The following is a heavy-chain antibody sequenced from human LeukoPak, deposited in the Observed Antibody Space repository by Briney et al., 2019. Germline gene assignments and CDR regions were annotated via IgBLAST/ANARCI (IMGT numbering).Heavy chain of an antibody. J-gene: IGHJ3*02. V-gene: IGHV3-23*01. D-gene: IGHD1-7*01. Sequence: PGGSLRLSCAASGFTFSSYGMSWVRQAPGKGLEWVSAISGSGGSTYYADSVKGRFTISRDNSKNTLYLQMNSLRAEDTAVYYCAKARTETTAFDIWGQGTMVTASS. CDR3: AKARTETTAFDI. CDR1: GFTFSSYG. CDR2: ISGSGGST.